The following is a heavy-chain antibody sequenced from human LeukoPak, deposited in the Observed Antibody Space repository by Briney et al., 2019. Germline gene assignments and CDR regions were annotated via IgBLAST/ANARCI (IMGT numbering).Heavy chain of an antibody. Sequence: GGSLRLSCAASGFTLSNYAMSWGRQAPGKGLEWVSGISGSGGSTYYADSVKGRFTISRDNSRNTLYLQMNSLRAEDTAVYYCAKEYCSTIACYTGFDYWGQGTLVTASS. CDR3: AKEYCSTIACYTGFDY. CDR1: GFTLSNYA. J-gene: IGHJ4*02. D-gene: IGHD2-2*02. V-gene: IGHV3-23*01. CDR2: ISGSGGST.